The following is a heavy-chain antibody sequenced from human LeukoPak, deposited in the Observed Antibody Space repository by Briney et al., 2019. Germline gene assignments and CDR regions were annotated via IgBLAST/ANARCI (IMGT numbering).Heavy chain of an antibody. CDR2: ISYDGTKK. CDR1: GFTLSSYG. D-gene: IGHD3-9*01. CDR3: VKGDILTGPHSDAFDI. Sequence: PGGSLRLSCVASGFTLSSYGMHWVRQAAGKGPEWVAVISYDGTKKYYADSVKGRFTISRDNSNNTLYLQMNSLRAEDTAVYHCVKGDILTGPHSDAFDIWGQGTMVTVSS. V-gene: IGHV3-30*18. J-gene: IGHJ3*02.